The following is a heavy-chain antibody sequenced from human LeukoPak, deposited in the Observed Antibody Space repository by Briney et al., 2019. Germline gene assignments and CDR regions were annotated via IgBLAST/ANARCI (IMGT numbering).Heavy chain of an antibody. V-gene: IGHV1-18*04. Sequence: GASVTVSCTPSGYTFTIFGISWVRQAPGQGLEWMGWIGAYNGDTNYAQKFQGRVTVTTDTSTSTAYMDLRSLRSDDTAVYYCTRDHCRGDNCPSFDYWGQGTLVTVSS. J-gene: IGHJ4*02. CDR3: TRDHCRGDNCPSFDY. CDR1: GYTFTIFG. D-gene: IGHD2-15*01. CDR2: IGAYNGDT.